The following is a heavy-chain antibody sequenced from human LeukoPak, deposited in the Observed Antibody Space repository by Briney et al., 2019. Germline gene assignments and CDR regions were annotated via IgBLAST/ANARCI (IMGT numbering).Heavy chain of an antibody. CDR1: GGSISSGSYY. D-gene: IGHD5-18*01. CDR3: ARDRVYSYGFTDD. CDR2: IYTSGST. Sequence: PSQTLSLTCTVSGGSISSGSYYWSWIRQPAGKGLEWIGRIYTSGSTNYNPSLKSRVTISVDTSKNQFSLKLSSVTAADTAVYYCARDRVYSYGFTDDWGQGTLVTVSS. V-gene: IGHV4-61*02. J-gene: IGHJ4*02.